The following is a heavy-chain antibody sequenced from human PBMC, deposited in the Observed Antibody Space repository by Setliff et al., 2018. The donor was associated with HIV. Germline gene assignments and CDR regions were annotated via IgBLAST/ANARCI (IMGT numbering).Heavy chain of an antibody. J-gene: IGHJ3*01. D-gene: IGHD1-26*01. Sequence: VQVSCKSSAGSFSIFAINWVRQAPGQGLEWMGGMMTIFSTTNYARKFQGRVTITTDESTGTAYMELSNLGSEDTAVYYCATEGAGGSYQRASALDVWGQGTMVTVSS. CDR3: ATEGAGGSYQRASALDV. V-gene: IGHV1-69*05. CDR1: AGSFSIFA. CDR2: MMTIFSTT.